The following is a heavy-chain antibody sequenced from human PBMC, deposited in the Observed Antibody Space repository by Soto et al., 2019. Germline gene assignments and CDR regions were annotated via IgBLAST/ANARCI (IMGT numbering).Heavy chain of an antibody. V-gene: IGHV3-74*01. J-gene: IGHJ4*02. Sequence: EVQLVESGGGLVQPGGSLRLSCAASGFTFSSDWMHWVRQAPGKGLVWVSRINSDGSSTTYADSVKGRFTISRDNAKNTLYLQMNSLRAEDTAVYYCATDAEVATQGYWGQGTLVTVSS. CDR3: ATDAEVATQGY. CDR1: GFTFSSDW. D-gene: IGHD5-12*01. CDR2: INSDGSST.